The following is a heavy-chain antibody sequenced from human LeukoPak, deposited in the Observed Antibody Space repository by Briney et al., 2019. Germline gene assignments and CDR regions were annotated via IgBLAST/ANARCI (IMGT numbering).Heavy chain of an antibody. CDR2: ISRREEGT. Sequence: GGSLRLSCAASGFSLSSYAMSWVRQAPGKGLECVSAISRREEGTYHAGSVGGRFNISSDSSKNTLYLHMSSLRAEDTAVYSCAKGYYGSGSYGWFDYWGQGTLVTVSS. V-gene: IGHV3-23*01. CDR1: GFSLSSYA. D-gene: IGHD3-10*01. CDR3: AKGYYGSGSYGWFDY. J-gene: IGHJ4*02.